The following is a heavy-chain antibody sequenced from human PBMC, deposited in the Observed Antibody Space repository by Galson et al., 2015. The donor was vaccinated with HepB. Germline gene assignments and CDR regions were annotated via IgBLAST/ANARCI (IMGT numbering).Heavy chain of an antibody. V-gene: IGHV3-48*01. CDR3: ASRSSSSWHRHEYFQH. J-gene: IGHJ1*01. CDR1: GFTFSSYS. D-gene: IGHD6-13*01. Sequence: SLRLSCAASGFTFSSYSMNWVRQAPGKGLEWVSYISSSSSTIYYADSVKGRFTISRDNAKNSLYLQMNSLRAEDTAVYYCASRSSSSWHRHEYFQHWGQGTLVTVSS. CDR2: ISSSSSTI.